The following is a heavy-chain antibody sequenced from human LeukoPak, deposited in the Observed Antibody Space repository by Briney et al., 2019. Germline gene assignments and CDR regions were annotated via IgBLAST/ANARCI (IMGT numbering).Heavy chain of an antibody. CDR3: AKDPDHVTVDC. CDR1: GGSISSSN. J-gene: IGHJ4*02. Sequence: PSGTLSLTCAVSGGSISSSNWWSWVRQAPGKGLEWVSAISGSGGSTYYADSVKGRFTISRDNSKNTLYLQMNSLRAEDTAVYYCAKDPDHVTVDCWGQGTLVTVSS. V-gene: IGHV3-23*01. D-gene: IGHD2-21*02. CDR2: ISGSGGST.